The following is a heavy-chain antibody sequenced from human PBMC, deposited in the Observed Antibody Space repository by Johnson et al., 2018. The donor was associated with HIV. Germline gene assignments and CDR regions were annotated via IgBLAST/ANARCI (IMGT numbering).Heavy chain of an antibody. CDR3: ARERGAKTEGDRAFDI. CDR2: IWYDGSNK. V-gene: IGHV3-33*01. J-gene: IGHJ3*02. D-gene: IGHD3-16*01. CDR1: GFTFSSYG. Sequence: LVESGGGVVQPGRSLRLSCAASGFTFSSYGMHWVRQAPGKGLEWVAVIWYDGSNKYYADSVKGRFTISRDNSKNTLYLQINSLRADDTAVYYCARERGAKTEGDRAFDIWGQGTMVTVSS.